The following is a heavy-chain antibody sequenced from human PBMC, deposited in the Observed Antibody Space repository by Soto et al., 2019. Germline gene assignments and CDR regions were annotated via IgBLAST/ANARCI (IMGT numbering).Heavy chain of an antibody. CDR3: AKLNLFVSAAAGRGPFDY. V-gene: IGHV3-23*01. CDR2: VSGSGGNT. J-gene: IGHJ4*02. CDR1: GFTFSNYA. D-gene: IGHD6-13*01. Sequence: VQLLESGGGLVQPGGSLRLSCVASGFTFSNYAMSWVRQAPGKGLEWVSAVSGSGGNTYYADSVQGRFTISRDNSKNMLNLQMNSLRAEDTAVYYCAKLNLFVSAAAGRGPFDYWGQGTLVTVSS.